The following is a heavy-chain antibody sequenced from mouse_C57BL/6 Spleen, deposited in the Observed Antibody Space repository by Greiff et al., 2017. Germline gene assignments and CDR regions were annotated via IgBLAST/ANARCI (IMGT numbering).Heavy chain of an antibody. CDR3: ARREYDGNNFDY. D-gene: IGHD2-3*01. CDR1: GYTFTSYW. V-gene: IGHV1-59*01. J-gene: IGHJ2*01. Sequence: QVQLQQPGAELVRPGTSVKLSCTASGYTFTSYWMNWVKQRPGQGLEWIGVIDPSDSYTNYNQKFTGKATLPVDTSSSTAYLQLSSLTSEDCTVYYFARREYDGNNFDYWGQGTTLTVSS. CDR2: IDPSDSYT.